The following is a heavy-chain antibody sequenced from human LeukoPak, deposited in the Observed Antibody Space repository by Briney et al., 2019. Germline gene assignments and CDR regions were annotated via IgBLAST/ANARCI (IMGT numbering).Heavy chain of an antibody. CDR1: GGSFSSYY. CDR2: IYSSGST. CDR3: ARGYRQWLVL. Sequence: SETLSLTCTVSGGSFSSYYSSWIRQPAGKGLEWIGRIYSSGSTNYNTSLKSRVTMSVDTSKNQFSLKLRSVTAADTALYYCARGYRQWLVLWGQGTLVTVSS. D-gene: IGHD6-19*01. V-gene: IGHV4-4*07. J-gene: IGHJ4*02.